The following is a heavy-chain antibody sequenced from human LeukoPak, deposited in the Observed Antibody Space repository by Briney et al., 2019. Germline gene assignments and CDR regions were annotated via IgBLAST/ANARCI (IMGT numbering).Heavy chain of an antibody. J-gene: IGHJ4*02. D-gene: IGHD4-17*01. Sequence: SETLSLTCTVSGGSISSYYWSWIRQPAGKGLEWIGRIYTSGSTNYNPSLKSRVTISVDTSKNQFSLKLSSVTAADTAVYYCARDPRDYGDYFAFDYWGQGTLVTVSS. CDR2: IYTSGST. CDR1: GGSISSYY. V-gene: IGHV4-4*07. CDR3: ARDPRDYGDYFAFDY.